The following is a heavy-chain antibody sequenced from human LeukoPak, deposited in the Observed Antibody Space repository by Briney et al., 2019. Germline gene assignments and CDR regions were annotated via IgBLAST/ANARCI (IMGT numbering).Heavy chain of an antibody. J-gene: IGHJ4*02. CDR2: ISTSRSYI. D-gene: IGHD3-22*01. Sequence: PGGSLRLSCAASGFTFSNYNMNWVRLAPGKGLEGVSSISTSRSYIHYADSVKRRFAIPRDNAKNSLYLQKNSLRAEDTDVYYCARDSSSGYYTHWGQGILVTVSS. V-gene: IGHV3-21*01. CDR3: ARDSSSGYYTH. CDR1: GFTFSNYN.